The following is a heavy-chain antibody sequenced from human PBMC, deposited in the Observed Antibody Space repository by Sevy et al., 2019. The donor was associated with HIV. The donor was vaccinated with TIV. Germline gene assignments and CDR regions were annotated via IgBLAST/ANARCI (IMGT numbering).Heavy chain of an antibody. CDR2: ISYDGSNK. CDR3: ARDTPSPLYCSGGSCYTNWFDP. D-gene: IGHD2-15*01. J-gene: IGHJ5*02. V-gene: IGHV3-30*04. Sequence: GGSLRLSCAASGFTFSSYAMHWVRQAPGKGLEWVAVISYDGSNKYYADSVKGRFTISRDNSKNTLYLQMNSLRAEDTAVYYCARDTPSPLYCSGGSCYTNWFDPWGQGTLVTVSS. CDR1: GFTFSSYA.